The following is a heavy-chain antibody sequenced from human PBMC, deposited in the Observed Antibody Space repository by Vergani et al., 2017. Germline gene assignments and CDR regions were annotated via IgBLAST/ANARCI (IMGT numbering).Heavy chain of an antibody. CDR1: GGSMSGYY. Sequence: QVRLQESGPGLVKPSETLSLTCSVSGGSMSGYYWSWIRQPPGKELDCIGYMYHSGSTNYNPSLETRVTISGDTSKNQFSLKLNSVTAADTAVYYCGRVADFYGLGSRLLDLWGQGILVTVSS. D-gene: IGHD3-10*01. CDR3: GRVADFYGLGSRLLDL. J-gene: IGHJ5*02. CDR2: MYHSGST. V-gene: IGHV4-59*01.